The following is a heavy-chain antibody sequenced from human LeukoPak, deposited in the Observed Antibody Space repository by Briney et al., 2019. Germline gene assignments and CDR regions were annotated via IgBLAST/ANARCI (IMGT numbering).Heavy chain of an antibody. V-gene: IGHV1-69*05. CDR1: GGTFSSYA. CDR2: IIPIFGTA. J-gene: IGHJ6*03. D-gene: IGHD1-26*01. CDR3: ARGEAPWELDYYYYMDV. Sequence: ASVKVSCKASGGTFSSYAISWVRQAPGQGLEWMGGIIPIFGTANYAQKFQGRVTITTDESTSTAYMELSSLRSEDTAVYYCARGEAPWELDYYYYMDVWGKGTTVTVSS.